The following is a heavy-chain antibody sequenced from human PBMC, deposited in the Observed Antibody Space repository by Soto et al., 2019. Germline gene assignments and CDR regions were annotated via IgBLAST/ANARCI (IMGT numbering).Heavy chain of an antibody. V-gene: IGHV1-8*01. CDR1: GYTFTSYD. Sequence: QVQLVQSGAEVKKPGASVKVSCKASGYTFTSYDINWVRQATGQGLEWMGWMNPNSGNTGYAQKFQGRVTLTRNTSISTAYSGLSSLRPEDTAVYYCARGLTEPRRWFGELGYWGQGTLVTVSS. J-gene: IGHJ4*02. CDR2: MNPNSGNT. CDR3: ARGLTEPRRWFGELGY. D-gene: IGHD3-10*01.